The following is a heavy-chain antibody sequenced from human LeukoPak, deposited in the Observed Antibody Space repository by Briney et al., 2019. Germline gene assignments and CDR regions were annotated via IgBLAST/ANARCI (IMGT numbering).Heavy chain of an antibody. CDR2: ISSSSSYI. J-gene: IGHJ4*02. CDR1: GFTFSSYS. D-gene: IGHD3-3*01. CDR3: GRGANYDFWSGYYVCY. V-gene: IGHV3-21*01. Sequence: GGSLRLSCAASGFTFSSYSMNWVRQAPGKGLEWVSSISSSSSYIYYADSVKGRFAISRDNAKNSLYLQMNSLRAEDTAVYYCGRGANYDFWSGYYVCYWGQGTLVTVSS.